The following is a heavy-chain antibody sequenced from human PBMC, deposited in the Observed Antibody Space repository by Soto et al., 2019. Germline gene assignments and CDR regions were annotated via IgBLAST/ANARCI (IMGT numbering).Heavy chain of an antibody. D-gene: IGHD4-17*01. J-gene: IGHJ6*03. CDR2: IYHSGST. CDR1: SGSISSSNW. CDR3: ARASYGDQLYYYYYMDV. V-gene: IGHV4-4*02. Sequence: SETLSLTCAVSSGSISSSNWWSWVRQPPGKGLEWIGEIYHSGSTNYNPSLKSRVTISVDKSKNQFSLKLSSVTAADTAVYYCARASYGDQLYYYYYMDVWGKGTTVTVSS.